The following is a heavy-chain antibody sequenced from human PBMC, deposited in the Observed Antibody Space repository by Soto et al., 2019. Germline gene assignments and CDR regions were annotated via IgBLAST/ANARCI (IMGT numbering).Heavy chain of an antibody. J-gene: IGHJ4*02. CDR3: ARNKAAATGPFDY. D-gene: IGHD6-13*01. V-gene: IGHV1-69*13. Sequence: RASVKVSCKASGGTFSSYAINWVRQAPGQGLDWMGGIVPIFGTPNYAQKFQGRVTITADESTSTAYMELSSLRSEDTATYYCARNKAAATGPFDYWGQGTLVTVSS. CDR2: IVPIFGTP. CDR1: GGTFSSYA.